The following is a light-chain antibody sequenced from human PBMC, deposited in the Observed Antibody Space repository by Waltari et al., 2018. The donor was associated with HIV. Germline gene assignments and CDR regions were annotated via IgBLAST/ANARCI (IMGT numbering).Light chain of an antibody. V-gene: IGLV2-14*03. CDR1: HSASGHGTL. J-gene: IGLJ2*01. Sequence: SLVTQPASVSGFPGQSVTPPRPGPHSASGHGTLISWNHQHPAKAPKAILFEVDSRASGVDVRFSGSKSGNTASLTISGLRTEDEANYYCSSFTKDFTVIFGGGTKVTVL. CDR2: EVD. CDR3: SSFTKDFTVI.